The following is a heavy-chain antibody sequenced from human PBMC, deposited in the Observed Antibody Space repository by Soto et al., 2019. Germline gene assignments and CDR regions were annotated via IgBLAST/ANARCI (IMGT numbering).Heavy chain of an antibody. CDR3: ARGSTVTIYGAKWAYYMDV. CDR1: GGSFSGYY. V-gene: IGHV4-34*01. CDR2: INHSGST. D-gene: IGHD3-10*02. J-gene: IGHJ6*03. Sequence: PSETLSLTCAVYGGSFSGYYWSWIRQPPGKGLEWIGEINHSGSTNYNPSLKSRVTISVDTSKSQFSLKLSSVTAADTAVYYCARGSTVTIYGAKWAYYMDVWGKGTTVTVSS.